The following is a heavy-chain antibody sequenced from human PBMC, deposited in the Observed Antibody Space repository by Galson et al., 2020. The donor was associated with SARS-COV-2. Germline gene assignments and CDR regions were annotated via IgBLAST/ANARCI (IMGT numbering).Heavy chain of an antibody. CDR2: ISSGGSST. D-gene: IGHD2-15*01. V-gene: IGHV3-23*01. J-gene: IGHJ4*02. Sequence: GGSLRLSCAASGFTFNTYALSWVRQAPGKGLEWVAGISSGGSSTYDTNSVKVRFTISRDNAQNTVFLQMNSLRADDTATYYCAENLVNGGTPIDYWGPGTLVTVSS. CDR3: AENLVNGGTPIDY. CDR1: GFTFNTYA.